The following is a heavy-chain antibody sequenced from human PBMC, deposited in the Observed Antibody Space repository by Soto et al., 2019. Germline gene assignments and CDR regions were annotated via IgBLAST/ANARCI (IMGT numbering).Heavy chain of an antibody. CDR2: ISYDGSNK. V-gene: IGHV3-30*18. CDR1: GFTFSSYG. Sequence: QVQLVESGGGVVQPGRSLRLSCAASGFTFSSYGMHWVRQAPGKGLEWVAVISYDGSNKYYADSVKGRFTISRDNSKNXXYXQXXSLRAEDTAVYYCAKDQLSDDYVWGSYRYDDAFDIWGQGTMVTVSS. CDR3: AKDQLSDDYVWGSYRYDDAFDI. J-gene: IGHJ3*02. D-gene: IGHD3-16*02.